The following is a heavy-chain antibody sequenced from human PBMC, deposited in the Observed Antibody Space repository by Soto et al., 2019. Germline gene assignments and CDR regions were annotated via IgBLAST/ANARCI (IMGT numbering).Heavy chain of an antibody. D-gene: IGHD3-22*01. V-gene: IGHV3-30*18. CDR2: ISYDGSNK. J-gene: IGHJ4*02. CDR1: GFTFSSYG. CDR3: AKILLYYYDSSGYYRDPFDY. Sequence: PGGSLRLSCAASGFTFSSYGMHWVRQAPGKGLEWVAVISYDGSNKYYADSVKGRFTISRDNSKNTLYLQMNSLRAEDTAVYYCAKILLYYYDSSGYYRDPFDYWGQGTLVIVSS.